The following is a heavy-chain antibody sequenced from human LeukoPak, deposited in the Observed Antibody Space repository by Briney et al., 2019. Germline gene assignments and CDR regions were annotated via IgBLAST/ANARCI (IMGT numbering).Heavy chain of an antibody. CDR2: IDYRGST. V-gene: IGHV4-59*11. CDR1: GGSISNHY. CDR3: ARSRSGYGYDYAAFDI. D-gene: IGHD5-12*01. Sequence: SETLSLTCTVSGGSISNHYWSWIRQPPGKGLEWIAYIDYRGSTTYNPSLKSRVTISVDTSRNQFSLKLSSVTAADTAVYYCARSRSGYGYDYAAFDIWGQGTMVTVSS. J-gene: IGHJ3*02.